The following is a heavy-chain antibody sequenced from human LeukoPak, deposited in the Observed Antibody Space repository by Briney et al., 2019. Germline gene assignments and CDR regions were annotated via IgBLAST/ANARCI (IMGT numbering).Heavy chain of an antibody. CDR1: GGSISNYY. V-gene: IGHV4-59*04. J-gene: IGHJ4*02. CDR2: ISYSGST. Sequence: TSETLSLTCTVSGGSISNYYWSWIRQPPGKGLEWIGSISYSGSTYYNPSLKSRVTISVDTSKNQFSLKLSSVTAADTAVYYCARLFDYWGQGTLVTVSS. CDR3: ARLFDY.